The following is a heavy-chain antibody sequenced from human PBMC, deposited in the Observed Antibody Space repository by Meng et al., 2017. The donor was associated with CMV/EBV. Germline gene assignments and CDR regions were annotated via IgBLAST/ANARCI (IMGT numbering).Heavy chain of an antibody. CDR3: ARHMALVPAAIQARFDP. J-gene: IGHJ5*02. CDR1: GGSISSSSYY. CDR2: IYYSGST. Sequence: SETLSLTCTVSGGSISSSSYYWGWIRQPPGKGLEWIGSIYYSGSTYYNPSLKSRVTISVDTSKNQFSLKLSSVTAADTAVYYCARHMALVPAAIQARFDPWGQGTLVTVSS. V-gene: IGHV4-39*01. D-gene: IGHD2-2*02.